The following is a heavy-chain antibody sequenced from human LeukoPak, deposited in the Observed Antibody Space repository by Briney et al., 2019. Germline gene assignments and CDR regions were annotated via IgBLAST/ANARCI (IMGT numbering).Heavy chain of an antibody. D-gene: IGHD2-2*02. CDR1: GGSISSYY. V-gene: IGHV4-4*09. CDR3: ARSTELGYCSSTGCYTLYYFDY. J-gene: IGHJ4*02. CDR2: IYTSGST. Sequence: SGTLSLTCTVSGGSISSYYWSWIRQPPGKGLEWIGYIYTSGSTNYNPSLKSRVTISVDTSKNQFSLKLSSVTAADTAVYYCARSTELGYCSSTGCYTLYYFDYWGQGTLVTVSS.